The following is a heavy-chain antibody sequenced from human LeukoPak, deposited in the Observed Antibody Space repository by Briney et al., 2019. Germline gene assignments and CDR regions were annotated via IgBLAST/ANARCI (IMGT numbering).Heavy chain of an antibody. V-gene: IGHV1-69*06. J-gene: IGHJ6*02. CDR3: ARDLVRSSSHTLEFGMDV. D-gene: IGHD6-13*01. CDR1: GGTLSNYA. CDR2: ITPIFGTP. Sequence: ASVKVSCKASGGTLSNYAFTWVRQAPGQGLEWMGGITPIFGTPTYAQKFQGRVTITADKSTSTAYMELSSLRSEDTAVYYCARDLVRSSSHTLEFGMDVWGQGTTVTVSS.